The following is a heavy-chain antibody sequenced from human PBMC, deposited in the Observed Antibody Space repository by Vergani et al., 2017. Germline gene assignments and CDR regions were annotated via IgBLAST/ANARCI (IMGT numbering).Heavy chain of an antibody. V-gene: IGHV4-34*01. J-gene: IGHJ5*02. D-gene: IGHD6-19*01. Sequence: QVQLQQWGAGLLKPSETLSLTCAVYGGSFSGYYWSWIRQPPGKGLEWIGEINHSGSTNYNPSLKSRVTISVDTSKNQFSLKLSSVTAADTAVYYCARSYSSGRXFDPWGQGTLVTVSS. CDR1: GGSFSGYY. CDR2: INHSGST. CDR3: ARSYSSGRXFDP.